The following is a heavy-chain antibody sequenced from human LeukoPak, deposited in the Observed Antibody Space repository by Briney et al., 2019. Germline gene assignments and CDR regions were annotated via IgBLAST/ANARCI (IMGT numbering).Heavy chain of an antibody. J-gene: IGHJ4*02. CDR2: FRSKAYRGTT. CDR3: TRDLLT. V-gene: IGHV3-49*04. CDR1: GFTLGDYA. D-gene: IGHD2-21*02. Sequence: GGSLRLSCTVSGFTLGDYAMSWVREAPGKGGEWVGFFRSKAYRGTTEYAASVKGRFTISRDDSKSIAYLQMNSLKTEDTAVYYCTRDLLTWGQGTLVTVSS.